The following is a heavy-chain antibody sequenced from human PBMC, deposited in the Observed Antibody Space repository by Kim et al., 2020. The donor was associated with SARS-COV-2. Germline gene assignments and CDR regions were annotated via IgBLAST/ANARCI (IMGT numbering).Heavy chain of an antibody. CDR2: VNHSGST. V-gene: IGHV4-34*01. CDR3: ARIYCSSGSCYLGAFDI. D-gene: IGHD2-2*01. J-gene: IGHJ3*02. Sequence: SETLSLTCAVNGVSFSGYYWSWIRQPPGKSLEWIGEVNHSGSTNYNPSLRSRVTISVDTSKNQFSLKLTSLTAADTAVYYCARIYCSSGSCYLGAFDIWGQGTMVTVSS. CDR1: GVSFSGYY.